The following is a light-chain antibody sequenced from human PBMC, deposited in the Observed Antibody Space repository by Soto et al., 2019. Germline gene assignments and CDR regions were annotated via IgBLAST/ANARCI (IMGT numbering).Light chain of an antibody. CDR1: QTVTSNY. V-gene: IGKV3D-20*01. J-gene: IGKJ5*01. Sequence: EIMLTQSPGTLSLSPGETATLSCGASQTVTSNYLAWYQQRPGLAPRLLIFDASARATGIPHRFSGSGFGTDFTLTITRLEPDDSAVYYCQQHGISHITFGQGTRLEIK. CDR3: QQHGISHIT. CDR2: DAS.